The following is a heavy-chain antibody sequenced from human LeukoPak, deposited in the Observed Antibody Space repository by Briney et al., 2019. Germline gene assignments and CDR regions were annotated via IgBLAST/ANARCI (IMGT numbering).Heavy chain of an antibody. V-gene: IGHV3-64D*06. CDR2: ISSNGGNR. CDR3: VKFEYYYDRSGYYLRGNGFDI. Sequence: PGGSLRLFCSASGFTFSSYAMHWVRQAPGKGLEYVSAISSNGGNRLYADSVKARFTISRDNSKNTLNLQMSSLRAEDTAVYYCVKFEYYYDRSGYYLRGNGFDIWGQGTMVTVSS. CDR1: GFTFSSYA. D-gene: IGHD3-22*01. J-gene: IGHJ3*02.